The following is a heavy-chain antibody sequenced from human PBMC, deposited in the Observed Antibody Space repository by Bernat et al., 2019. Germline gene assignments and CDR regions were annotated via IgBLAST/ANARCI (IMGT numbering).Heavy chain of an antibody. Sequence: QVQLVESGGGVVQPGRSLRLSCAASGFTFSSFAMHWVRQAPGKGLEWLAVLSYDGSNKNYADSVKGRFTISRDNSKNTRYLQMNSLRAEDTAVDYCARPWPADTLDYWGQGTLVTVSS. CDR3: ARPWPADTLDY. D-gene: IGHD5-18*01. V-gene: IGHV3-30-3*01. CDR2: LSYDGSNK. CDR1: GFTFSSFA. J-gene: IGHJ4*02.